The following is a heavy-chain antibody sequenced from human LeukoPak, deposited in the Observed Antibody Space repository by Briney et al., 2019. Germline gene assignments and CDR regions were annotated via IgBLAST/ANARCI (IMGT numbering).Heavy chain of an antibody. CDR2: INHSGST. CDR1: GGSFSGYY. Sequence: SETLSLTCAVYGGSFSGYYWSWIRQPPGKGLEWIGEINHSGSTNYNPSLKSRVTISVDTSKNQFSLKLSSVTAADTAVYYCARGTGYYYYYYMDVWGKGTTVTVSS. V-gene: IGHV4-34*01. D-gene: IGHD4-17*01. J-gene: IGHJ6*03. CDR3: ARGTGYYYYYYMDV.